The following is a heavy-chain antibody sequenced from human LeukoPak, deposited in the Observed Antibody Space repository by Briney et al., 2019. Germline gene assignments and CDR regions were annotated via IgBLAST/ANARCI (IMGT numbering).Heavy chain of an antibody. CDR3: ARGRRHWFDP. J-gene: IGHJ5*02. CDR2: VYHSGST. CDR1: GGSISSGGYS. Sequence: SETLSLTCAVSGGSISSGGYSWSWIRQPPGKGLEWIGYVYHSGSTYYNPSLKSRVTISVDRSKNQFSLKLSSVTAADTAVYYCARGRRHWFDPWGQGTLVTVSS. V-gene: IGHV4-30-2*01.